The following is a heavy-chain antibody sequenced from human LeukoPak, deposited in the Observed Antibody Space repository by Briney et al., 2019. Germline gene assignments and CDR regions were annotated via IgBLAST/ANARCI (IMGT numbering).Heavy chain of an antibody. D-gene: IGHD3-22*01. CDR3: ARENPSGYYNRPIDY. CDR2: IYYSGSI. Sequence: SETLSLTCTVSGASISSYYWSWIRQPPGKGLEWMGDIYYSGSIKYNPSLKSRVTMSVDTSKNQFSVKLSSVTAADTAIYYCARENPSGYYNRPIDYWGQGTLVTVSS. V-gene: IGHV4-59*01. CDR1: GASISSYY. J-gene: IGHJ4*02.